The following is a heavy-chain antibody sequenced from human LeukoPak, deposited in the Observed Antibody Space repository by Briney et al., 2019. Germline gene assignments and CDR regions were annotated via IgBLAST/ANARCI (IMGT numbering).Heavy chain of an antibody. D-gene: IGHD3-3*01. CDR3: AKDPGFLALDY. J-gene: IGHJ4*02. CDR2: ISYDGSNK. CDR1: GFTFSSYG. V-gene: IGHV3-30*18. Sequence: TGGSLRLSCAASGFTFSSYGMHWVRQAPGKGLEWVAVISYDGSNKYYADSVKGRFTISRGNSKNTLYLQMNSLRAEDTAVYYCAKDPGFLALDYWGQGTLVTVSS.